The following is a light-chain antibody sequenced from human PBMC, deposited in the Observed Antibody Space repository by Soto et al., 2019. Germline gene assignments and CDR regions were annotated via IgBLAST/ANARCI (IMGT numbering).Light chain of an antibody. CDR2: GAS. Sequence: ETVMTQSPATLSVSLGERATLSCRASQSVNSNLAWYQQKPGQAPRLLIYGASIRATGVPARFSGSGSGTDFTLPISSLQPADFAVYFCQQYKNWPPVTFGGGTKVEIK. J-gene: IGKJ4*01. CDR3: QQYKNWPPVT. CDR1: QSVNSN. V-gene: IGKV3-15*01.